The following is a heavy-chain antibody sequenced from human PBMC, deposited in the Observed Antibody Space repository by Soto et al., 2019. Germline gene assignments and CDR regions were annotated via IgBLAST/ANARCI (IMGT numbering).Heavy chain of an antibody. CDR2: IIPIFGTA. CDR3: ARGLTAVAGTLEYWDYYYGMDV. V-gene: IGHV1-69*13. D-gene: IGHD6-19*01. J-gene: IGHJ6*01. CDR1: GGTFSSYA. Sequence: SVKVSCKASGGTFSSYAISWVRQAPGQGLEWMGGIIPIFGTANYAQKFQGRVTITADESTSTAYMELSSLRSEDTAVYYCARGLTAVAGTLEYWDYYYGMDVCRQGTTVTVS.